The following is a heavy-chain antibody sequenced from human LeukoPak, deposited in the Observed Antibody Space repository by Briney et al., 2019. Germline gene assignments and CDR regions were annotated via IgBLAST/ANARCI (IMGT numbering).Heavy chain of an antibody. V-gene: IGHV1-69*05. CDR3: ARSYYYDSSGYYQI. CDR1: GGTFSSYA. Sequence: SVKVSCKASGGTFSSYAISWVRQAPGQGLEWMGGIIPIFGTANYAQKFQGRVTITTDESTSTAYMELSSLRSEDTAVYYCARSYYYDSSGYYQIWGQETMVTVSS. J-gene: IGHJ3*02. D-gene: IGHD3-22*01. CDR2: IIPIFGTA.